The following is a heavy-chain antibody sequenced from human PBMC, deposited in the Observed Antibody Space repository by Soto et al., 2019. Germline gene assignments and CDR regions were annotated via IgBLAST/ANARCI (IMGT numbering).Heavy chain of an antibody. CDR1: GYTFTCYC. V-gene: IGHV1-46*01. CDR2: INPSAGST. CDR3: AILLWGQQLVGAFDI. Sequence: ASANCYFNESGYTFTCYCMHWVRQAPGQVLDCIGIINPSAGSTSYAQKFQGRVTMTRDTSTSTAYMELRSLRSEDRAVYYCAILLWGQQLVGAFDIWGQGTMVTGS. D-gene: IGHD6-6*01. J-gene: IGHJ3*02.